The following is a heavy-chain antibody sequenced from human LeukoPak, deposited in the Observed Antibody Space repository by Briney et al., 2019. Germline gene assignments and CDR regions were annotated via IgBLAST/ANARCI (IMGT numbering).Heavy chain of an antibody. V-gene: IGHV3-33*06. CDR3: AKTHDSSGSRLDY. J-gene: IGHJ4*02. CDR1: GFTFSHFG. D-gene: IGHD3-22*01. CDR2: IWSDATNE. Sequence: PGTSLRLSCEASGFTFSHFGMHWVRQAPGKGLEWVAVIWSDATNEYYADSVKGRFTISRDNFKNTVSLQMNSLRAEDTAVYYCAKTHDSSGSRLDYWGQGTLVTVSS.